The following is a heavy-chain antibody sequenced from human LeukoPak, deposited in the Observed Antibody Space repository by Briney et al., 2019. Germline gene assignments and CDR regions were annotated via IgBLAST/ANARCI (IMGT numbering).Heavy chain of an antibody. CDR3: ASCIAVAGTSAFDI. CDR2: IYPGDSDT. CDR1: GYRFNSYW. V-gene: IGHV5-51*01. Sequence: GESLKISCKGSGYRFNSYWIGWVRQMPGRSLEWMGIIYPGDSDTRYSPSFRGQVTISADKSVSTAYLQWSSLKASDTAMYYCASCIAVAGTSAFDIWGQGTMVTVSS. J-gene: IGHJ3*02. D-gene: IGHD6-19*01.